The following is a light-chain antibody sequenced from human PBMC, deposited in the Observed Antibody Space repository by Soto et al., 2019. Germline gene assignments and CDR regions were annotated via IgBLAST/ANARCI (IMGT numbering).Light chain of an antibody. V-gene: IGLV2-14*03. CDR1: SSDVGAYNY. CDR3: GSYTSDSTVI. Sequence: QSALTQPASVSGSPGQSITISCTGTSSDVGAYNYVSWYQQYPGKAPKLMIFDVSDRPSGVSNRVSGSKSGNTASLTISGLQAEDEADYYCGSYTSDSTVILGGGTKLTVL. J-gene: IGLJ2*01. CDR2: DVS.